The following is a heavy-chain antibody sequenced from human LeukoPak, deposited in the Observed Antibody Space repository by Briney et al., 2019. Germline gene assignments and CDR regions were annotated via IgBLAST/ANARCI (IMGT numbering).Heavy chain of an antibody. CDR1: GGTFTSYA. Sequence: ASVKVSCKASGGTFTSYAISWVRQAPGQGLEWMGGIIPIFGTANYAQKFQGRVTITADESTSTAYMELSSLRSEDTAVYYCATYRGVGRWLQFGYFDYWGQGTLVTVSS. J-gene: IGHJ4*02. CDR2: IIPIFGTA. D-gene: IGHD5-24*01. V-gene: IGHV1-69*01. CDR3: ATYRGVGRWLQFGYFDY.